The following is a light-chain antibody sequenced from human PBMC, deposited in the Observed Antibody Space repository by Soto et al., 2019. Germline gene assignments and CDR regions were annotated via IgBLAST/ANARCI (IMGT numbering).Light chain of an antibody. CDR3: QQYGSSPWT. CDR2: GAS. CDR1: QSVSSSY. J-gene: IGKJ1*01. Sequence: EPVLTPSPGTLSLSPVERATLSCRASQSVSSSYLAWYQQKPGQAPRLLIYGASSRATGIPDRFSGSGSGTDFTLTISRLEPEDFAVYYCQQYGSSPWTFGQGTKVDI. V-gene: IGKV3-20*01.